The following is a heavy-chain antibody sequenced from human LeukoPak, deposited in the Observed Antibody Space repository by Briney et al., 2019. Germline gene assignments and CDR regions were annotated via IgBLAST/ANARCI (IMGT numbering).Heavy chain of an antibody. Sequence: GGSLRLSCAASGFTVSSNDMSWVRQAPGKGLECISVIYSGGSTDYADSVKGRLTISRDNSKNTLYLQMNSLRAEDTAVYYFSRSPNYYGSGSYFDYWGQGTLVTVSS. CDR3: SRSPNYYGSGSYFDY. J-gene: IGHJ4*02. CDR2: IYSGGST. D-gene: IGHD3-10*01. CDR1: GFTVSSND. V-gene: IGHV3-53*01.